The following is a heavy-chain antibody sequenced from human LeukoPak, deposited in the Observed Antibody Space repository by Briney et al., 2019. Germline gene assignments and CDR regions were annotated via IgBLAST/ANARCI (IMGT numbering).Heavy chain of an antibody. CDR1: GFTFSVYA. D-gene: IGHD5-12*01. J-gene: IGHJ4*02. CDR2: ISYDGSNK. CDR3: AREFTVANQPRFDY. V-gene: IGHV3-30-3*01. Sequence: PGRSPRLSCAASGFTFSVYAMHWVRQAPGKGLEWVAVISYDGSNKYYADSVRGQFTISRDNSKNTLYLQMNSLRAEDTAVYYCAREFTVANQPRFDYWGQGALVTVSS.